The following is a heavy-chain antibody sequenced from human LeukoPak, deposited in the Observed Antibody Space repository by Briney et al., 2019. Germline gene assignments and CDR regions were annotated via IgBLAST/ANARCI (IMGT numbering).Heavy chain of an antibody. CDR3: AKDRQLWFGELFDY. V-gene: IGHV3-21*04. Sequence: GGSLRLSCAASGFTFSNYNMNWVRQAPGKGLEWVSFISSSSGYIYHADSVKGRFTVSRDNAKISLYLQMNSLRAEDTAVYYCAKDRQLWFGELFDYWGQGTLVTVSS. D-gene: IGHD3-10*01. CDR2: ISSSSGYI. J-gene: IGHJ4*02. CDR1: GFTFSNYN.